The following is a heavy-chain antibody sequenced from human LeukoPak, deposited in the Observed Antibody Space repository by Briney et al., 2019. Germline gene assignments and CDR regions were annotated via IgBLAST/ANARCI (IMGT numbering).Heavy chain of an antibody. CDR2: FKSKTDGGTT. Sequence: PGESPRLSCAASGFTFSNAWVSWVRQAPGKGLEWVGRFKSKTDGGTTDFAAPVKGRFTISRDDAINSLYLQMSSLETEDTAVYYCTIDKRFYFDYWGQGALVTVSS. V-gene: IGHV3-15*01. J-gene: IGHJ4*02. CDR1: GFTFSNAW. CDR3: TIDKRFYFDY.